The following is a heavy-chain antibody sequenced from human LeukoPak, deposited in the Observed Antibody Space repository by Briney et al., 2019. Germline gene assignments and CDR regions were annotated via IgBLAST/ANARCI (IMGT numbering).Heavy chain of an antibody. CDR1: GFTFSSYA. J-gene: IGHJ6*02. Sequence: GGSLRLSCAASGFTFSSYAMSWVRQAPGKGLEWVSVITDSGGSTYNADSVKGRSTISRDNSKNTVYLQMNSLRAEDTAVYYCAKEKVETTRAYYYSHGMDVWGQGTTVTVSS. D-gene: IGHD4-23*01. CDR3: AKEKVETTRAYYYSHGMDV. CDR2: ITDSGGST. V-gene: IGHV3-23*01.